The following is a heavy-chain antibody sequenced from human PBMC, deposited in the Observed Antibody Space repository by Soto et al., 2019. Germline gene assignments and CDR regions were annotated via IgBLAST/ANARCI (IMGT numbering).Heavy chain of an antibody. D-gene: IGHD3-10*01. V-gene: IGHV3-23*01. CDR2: ISGDGSTT. CDR1: GFTFSSYA. J-gene: IGHJ4*02. Sequence: EVQLLESGGGLVQPGGSLRLSCAASGFTFSSYAMSWVRQAPGKGLVWVARISGDGSTTTYADSVKGRFTLFRDNAKSTLYLQMNSLTGEDTAVYYCARDYNGLGVWGQGTLVTVSS. CDR3: ARDYNGLGV.